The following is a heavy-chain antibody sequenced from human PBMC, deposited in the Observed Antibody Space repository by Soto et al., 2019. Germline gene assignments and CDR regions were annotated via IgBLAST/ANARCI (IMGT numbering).Heavy chain of an antibody. D-gene: IGHD6-19*01. V-gene: IGHV4-30-4*01. CDR3: ARGREQWPSQAYYYYGMDV. Sequence: SEILSLTCTVSGGSSSTGDDYWTWIPQPLGKGLEWIGYIYYSGSTYFNPSLKSRVNISVDTSKNQFSLELSSVTGAGTAVYYCARGREQWPSQAYYYYGMDVWGQGTRVTVSS. J-gene: IGHJ6*02. CDR2: IYYSGST. CDR1: GGSSSTGDDY.